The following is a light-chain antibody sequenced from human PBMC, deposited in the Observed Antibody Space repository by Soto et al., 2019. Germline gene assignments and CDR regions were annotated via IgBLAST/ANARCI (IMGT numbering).Light chain of an antibody. CDR1: QTISGT. Sequence: EIVMTQSPATLSVSPGGRATLSCRASQTISGTLAWYQQKPGQAPRLLIHGASTRAPGFPARFSGSGSGTDFTLTISSLQSEDFTTYYCQQYNSWPPYTFGQGTKLEIK. V-gene: IGKV3-15*01. J-gene: IGKJ2*01. CDR2: GAS. CDR3: QQYNSWPPYT.